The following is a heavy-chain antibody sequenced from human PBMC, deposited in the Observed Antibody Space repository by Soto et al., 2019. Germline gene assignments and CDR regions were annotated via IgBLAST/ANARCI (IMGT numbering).Heavy chain of an antibody. CDR1: GGSISSGGYY. D-gene: IGHD5-12*01. J-gene: IGHJ6*02. V-gene: IGHV4-31*03. CDR2: IYYSGST. Sequence: QVQLQESGPGLVKPSQTLSLTCTVSGGSISSGGYYWSWIRQHPGKGLEWIGYIYYSGSTYYNPSLKSRVTIAVDTSTNPFSLKLSSVTAADTAVYYCARDYPSHSGYDSDDYYYYGMDVWGQGTTVTVSS. CDR3: ARDYPSHSGYDSDDYYYYGMDV.